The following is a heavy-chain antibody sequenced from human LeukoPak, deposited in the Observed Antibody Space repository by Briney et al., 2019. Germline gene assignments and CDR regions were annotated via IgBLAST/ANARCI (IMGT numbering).Heavy chain of an antibody. Sequence: PGGSLRLSCVASGFTFSSNGMHWVRQAPGKGLEWVTFIQYDGSKKYYADSVKGRFTISRDNSKNTLYLQMNSLRAEDTAVYYCAKDGGPVTTHPFDYWGQGTLVTVSS. CDR1: GFTFSSNG. D-gene: IGHD4-17*01. CDR3: AKDGGPVTTHPFDY. V-gene: IGHV3-30*02. J-gene: IGHJ4*02. CDR2: IQYDGSKK.